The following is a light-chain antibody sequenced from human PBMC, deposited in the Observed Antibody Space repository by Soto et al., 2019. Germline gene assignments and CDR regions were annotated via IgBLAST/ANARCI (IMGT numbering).Light chain of an antibody. CDR3: SSYTSSSTRLYV. CDR2: EVS. Sequence: QSLLPHPASLSGSPGQSLTISCTATSSDVGGYNYVSWYQQHPGKAPKLMIYEVSNRPSGVSNRFSASKSGNTASLTISGRQAEDEADYYCSSYTSSSTRLYVFGTGTKLTVL. J-gene: IGLJ1*01. V-gene: IGLV2-14*01. CDR1: SSDVGGYNY.